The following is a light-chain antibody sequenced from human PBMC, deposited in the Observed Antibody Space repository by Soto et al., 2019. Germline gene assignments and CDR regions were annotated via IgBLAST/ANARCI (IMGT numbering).Light chain of an antibody. Sequence: EIVLTQXPGTLSLSPGERATLSCRASQSVSSSYLAWYQQKHGQPPRLLIFGASSRATGIPDRFTGSGSGTDFTPTITRLEPEDFAVYYCQHYRTSFGGGTKVEIK. V-gene: IGKV3-20*01. CDR1: QSVSSSY. J-gene: IGKJ4*01. CDR3: QHYRTS. CDR2: GAS.